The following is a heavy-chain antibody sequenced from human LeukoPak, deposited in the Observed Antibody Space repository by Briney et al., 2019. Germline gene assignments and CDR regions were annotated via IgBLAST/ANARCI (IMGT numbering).Heavy chain of an antibody. J-gene: IGHJ5*02. CDR1: GFTFSSYG. D-gene: IGHD3-10*01. CDR3: AKVSMVRGSNWFDP. CDR2: ISGSGGST. V-gene: IGHV3-23*01. Sequence: GGSLRLSCAASGFTFSSYGMSWVRQAPGKGLEWVSAISGSGGSTYYADSVKGRFTISRDNSKNTLYLQVNSLRAEDTAVYYCAKVSMVRGSNWFDPWGQGTLVTVSS.